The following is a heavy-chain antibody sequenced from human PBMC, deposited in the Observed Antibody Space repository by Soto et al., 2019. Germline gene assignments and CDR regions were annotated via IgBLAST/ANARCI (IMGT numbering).Heavy chain of an antibody. CDR3: ARGCYYGSGSRYNWFDP. J-gene: IGHJ5*02. CDR2: IYHSGST. V-gene: IGHV4-4*02. D-gene: IGHD3-10*01. CDR1: GGSISSSNW. Sequence: PSETLSLTCAVSGGSISSSNWWSWVRQPPGKGLEWIGEIYHSGSTNYNPSLKSRVTISVDKSKNQFSLKLSSVTAADTAVYYCARGCYYGSGSRYNWFDPWGQGTLVTVSS.